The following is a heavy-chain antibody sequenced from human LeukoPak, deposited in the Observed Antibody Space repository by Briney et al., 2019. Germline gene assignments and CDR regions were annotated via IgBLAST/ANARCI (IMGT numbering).Heavy chain of an antibody. J-gene: IGHJ3*02. CDR1: GYSFTSYW. D-gene: IGHD2/OR15-2a*01. CDR2: IYPGDSDT. CDR3: ASTYLPPEYDAFDI. Sequence: GESLTISCKGSGYSFTSYWIGWVRQMPGEGLEWMGIIYPGDSDTRYSPSFQGQVTFSADKSISTAYLQWSSLKASDTAMYYCASTYLPPEYDAFDIWGQGTMVTVSS. V-gene: IGHV5-51*01.